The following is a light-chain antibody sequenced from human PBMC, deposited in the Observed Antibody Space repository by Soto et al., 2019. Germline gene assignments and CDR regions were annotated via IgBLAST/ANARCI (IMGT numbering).Light chain of an antibody. CDR3: QQYNNWPET. Sequence: EIVLTQSPVTLSLSPGERATLSCRASQSVSSNLAWYQQKPGQAPRLLIYGASTRATGIPARFSGSGSGTEFTLTISSLQSEDFAVYYCQQYNNWPETFGQGTKVDI. V-gene: IGKV3-15*01. CDR2: GAS. CDR1: QSVSSN. J-gene: IGKJ1*01.